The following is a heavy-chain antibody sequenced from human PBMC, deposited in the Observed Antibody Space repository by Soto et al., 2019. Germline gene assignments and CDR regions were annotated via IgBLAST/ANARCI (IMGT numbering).Heavy chain of an antibody. Sequence: QVQLVQSGAEVKKPGASVKVSCKASGYTFTSYGISWVRQAPRQGLEWMGWISAYNGNTNYAQKLQGRVTMTTDTSSSTAYMELRSLRSDDTAVYYCARDSYSSGWYSGRGMDVWGQGTTVTVSS. CDR2: ISAYNGNT. J-gene: IGHJ6*02. D-gene: IGHD6-13*01. V-gene: IGHV1-18*01. CDR1: GYTFTSYG. CDR3: ARDSYSSGWYSGRGMDV.